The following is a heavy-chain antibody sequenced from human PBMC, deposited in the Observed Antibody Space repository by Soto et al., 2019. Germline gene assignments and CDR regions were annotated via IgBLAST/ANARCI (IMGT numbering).Heavy chain of an antibody. CDR3: ARRSQASIAARRSGFDP. J-gene: IGHJ5*02. D-gene: IGHD6-6*01. Sequence: QVQLQQWGAGLLKPSETLSLTCAVYGGSFSGYYWSWIRQPPGKGLEWIGEINHSGSTNYNPSLKSRVTISVDTSKNQFSLKLSSVTAADTAVYYCARRSQASIAARRSGFDPWGQGTLVTVSS. CDR1: GGSFSGYY. CDR2: INHSGST. V-gene: IGHV4-34*01.